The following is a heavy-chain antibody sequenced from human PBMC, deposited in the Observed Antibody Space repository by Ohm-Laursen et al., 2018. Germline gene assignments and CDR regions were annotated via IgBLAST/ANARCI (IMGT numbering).Heavy chain of an antibody. CDR2: ISGSGGST. CDR3: ARESRIYYYGSGSYYSD. V-gene: IGHV3-23*01. D-gene: IGHD3-10*01. J-gene: IGHJ4*02. Sequence: GSLRLSCTASGFTFSSYAMSWVRQAPGKGLEWVSAISGSGGSTYYADSVKGRFTISRDNSKNTLNLQMNSLRAEDTAVYYCARESRIYYYGSGSYYSDWGQGTLVTVSS. CDR1: GFTFSSYA.